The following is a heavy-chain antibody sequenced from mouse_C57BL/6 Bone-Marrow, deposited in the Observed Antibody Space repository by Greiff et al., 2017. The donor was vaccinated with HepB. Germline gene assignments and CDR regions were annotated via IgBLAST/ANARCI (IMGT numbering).Heavy chain of an antibody. CDR3: ARGYYYGSSPFAY. J-gene: IGHJ3*01. D-gene: IGHD1-1*01. Sequence: EVQLMESGGGLVKPGGSLKLSCAASGFTFSDYGMYWVRQAPEKGLEWVAYISSGSSTNYYADTVKGRFTISRDNAKNTLFLQMTSLRSEDTAMYYCARGYYYGSSPFAYWGRGTVVTVSA. V-gene: IGHV5-17*01. CDR2: ISSGSSTN. CDR1: GFTFSDYG.